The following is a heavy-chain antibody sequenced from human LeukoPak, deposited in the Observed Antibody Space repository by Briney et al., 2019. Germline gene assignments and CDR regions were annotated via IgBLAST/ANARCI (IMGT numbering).Heavy chain of an antibody. V-gene: IGHV4-59*01. CDR3: VRAPDDSIAAEY. CDR2: IYYSGST. Sequence: KPSETLSLTCTVSGGSISSYYWSWIRQPPGKGLEWIGYIYYSGSTNYNPSLKSRVTISVDTSKNQFSLKLSSVTAADTAVYYCVRAPDDSIAAEYWGQGTLVTVSS. J-gene: IGHJ4*02. D-gene: IGHD6-13*01. CDR1: GGSISSYY.